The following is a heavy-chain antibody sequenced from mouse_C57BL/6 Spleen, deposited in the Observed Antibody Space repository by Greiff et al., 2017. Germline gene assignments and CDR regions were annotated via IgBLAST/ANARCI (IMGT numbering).Heavy chain of an antibody. J-gene: IGHJ1*03. CDR2: IHPNSGST. CDR3: ARSPPSYSNYGYFDV. CDR1: GYTFTSYW. Sequence: LQQPGAELVKPGASVKLSCKASGYTFTSYWMHWVKQRPGQGLEWIGMIHPNSGSTNYNEKFKSKATLTVDKSSSTAYMQLSSLTSEDSAVYYCARSPPSYSNYGYFDVWGTGTTVTVSS. D-gene: IGHD2-5*01. V-gene: IGHV1-64*01.